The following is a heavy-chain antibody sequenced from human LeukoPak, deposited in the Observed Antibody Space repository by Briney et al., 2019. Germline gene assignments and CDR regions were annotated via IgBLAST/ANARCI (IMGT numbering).Heavy chain of an antibody. CDR2: ISGSGGST. J-gene: IGHJ4*02. D-gene: IGHD3-9*01. CDR1: GFTFSSYA. Sequence: GGSLRLSCAASGFTFSSYAMSWVRQAPGKGLEWVSAISGSGGSTYYADSVKGRFTISRDNSKNTLYLQMNSLRAEDTAVYYCAKASPASNYDILTGYYTFDYWGQATLVTVSS. V-gene: IGHV3-23*01. CDR3: AKASPASNYDILTGYYTFDY.